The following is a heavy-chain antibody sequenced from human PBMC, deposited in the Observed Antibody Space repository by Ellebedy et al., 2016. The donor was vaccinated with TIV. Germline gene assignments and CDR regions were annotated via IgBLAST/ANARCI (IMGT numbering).Heavy chain of an antibody. CDR3: ARAVVVAGLLYYYYGMDV. CDR1: GGSFSGYY. J-gene: IGHJ6*02. CDR2: INHSGST. D-gene: IGHD2-15*01. Sequence: SETLSLTXAVYGGSFSGYYWSWIRQPPGKGLEWIGEINHSGSTNYNPSLKSRVTISVDTPKNQFSLKLSSVTAADTAVYYCARAVVVAGLLYYYYGMDVWGQGTTVTVSS. V-gene: IGHV4-34*01.